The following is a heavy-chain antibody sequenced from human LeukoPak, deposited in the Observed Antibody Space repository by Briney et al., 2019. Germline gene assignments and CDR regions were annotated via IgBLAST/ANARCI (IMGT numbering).Heavy chain of an antibody. CDR1: GFTFSSYA. CDR2: ISYDGSNK. J-gene: IGHJ4*02. Sequence: QAGGSLRLSCAASGFTFSSYAMHWVRQAPGKGLEWVAVISYDGSNKYYADSVKGRFTISRDNSKNTLYLQMNSLRAEDTAVYYCARPQGSIVVVPAATDYWGQGTLVTVSP. CDR3: ARPQGSIVVVPAATDY. V-gene: IGHV3-30-3*01. D-gene: IGHD2-2*01.